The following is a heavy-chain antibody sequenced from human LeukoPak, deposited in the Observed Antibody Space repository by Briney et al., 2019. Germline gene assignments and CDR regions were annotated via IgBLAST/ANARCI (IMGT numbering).Heavy chain of an antibody. D-gene: IGHD3-3*01. CDR3: VTGSYYDFWSGYRPPLDY. CDR1: GFTFSSYA. Sequence: GGSLRLSCAASGFTFSSYAMSWVRQAPGEGLEWVSAISSNGGSTYYADSVKGRFTISRDNSRNTLYLQMSSLRAEDTAVYYCVTGSYYDFWSGYRPPLDYWGQGTLVTVSS. V-gene: IGHV3-64D*09. J-gene: IGHJ4*02. CDR2: ISSNGGST.